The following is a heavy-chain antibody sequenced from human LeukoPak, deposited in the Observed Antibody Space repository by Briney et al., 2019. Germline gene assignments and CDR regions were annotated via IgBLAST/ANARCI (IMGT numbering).Heavy chain of an antibody. V-gene: IGHV3-21*01. CDR3: ARDLGRLGTPGDY. CDR1: GFTFSSYS. Sequence: GGSLRLSCAASGFTFSSYSINWVRQAPGKGLEWVSSISSSGDYIFYADSVKGRFTTSRDNAKNSLYLQMNSLRAEDTAVYYCARDLGRLGTPGDYWGQGTLVTVSS. D-gene: IGHD3/OR15-3a*01. J-gene: IGHJ4*02. CDR2: ISSSGDYI.